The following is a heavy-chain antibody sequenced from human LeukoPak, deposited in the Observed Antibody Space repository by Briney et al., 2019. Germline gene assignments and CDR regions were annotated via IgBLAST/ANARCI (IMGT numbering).Heavy chain of an antibody. J-gene: IGHJ4*02. Sequence: GESLKISCKGSGYTFTNYWIGWVRQTPGKGLEWMGIMYPGDSDTRYSPSFQGQVTISADKSISTAYLQWNSLKASDTAMYYCARGDYGDFRVFYTLFDYWGQGTLVTVS. D-gene: IGHD4-17*01. CDR1: GYTFTNYW. CDR2: MYPGDSDT. CDR3: ARGDYGDFRVFYTLFDY. V-gene: IGHV5-51*01.